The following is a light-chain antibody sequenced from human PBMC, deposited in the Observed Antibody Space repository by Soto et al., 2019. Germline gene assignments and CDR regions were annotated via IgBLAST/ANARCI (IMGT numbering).Light chain of an antibody. V-gene: IGKV3-11*01. J-gene: IGKJ4*01. CDR2: DAS. CDR3: QKYNSAPLT. Sequence: EIVLTQSPATLSLSPGERATLSCRASQSVSSYLAWYQQKPGQAPRLLIYDASNRATGIPGRFSGSESGTDFTLTISSLEPEDFAVYYCQKYNSAPLTFGGGTKVEIK. CDR1: QSVSSY.